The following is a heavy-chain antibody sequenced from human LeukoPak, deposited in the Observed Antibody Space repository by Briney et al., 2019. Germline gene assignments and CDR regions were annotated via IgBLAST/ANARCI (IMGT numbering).Heavy chain of an antibody. CDR1: GGTFSSYA. D-gene: IGHD3-22*01. V-gene: IGHV1-18*01. CDR3: ARDRVTMTDYASFDI. Sequence: ASVKVSCKASGGTFSSYAISWVRQAPGQGLEWMGWISTYNDNTNYAQKLQGRVAMTTDTSTSTAYMELRSLRSDDTAVYYCARDRVTMTDYASFDIWGQGTVVTVSS. J-gene: IGHJ3*02. CDR2: ISTYNDNT.